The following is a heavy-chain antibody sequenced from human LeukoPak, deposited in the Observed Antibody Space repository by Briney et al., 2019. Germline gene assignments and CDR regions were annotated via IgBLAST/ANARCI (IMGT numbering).Heavy chain of an antibody. Sequence: GGSLRLSCAASGFTFSDYYMSWIRQAPGKGLEWVSYISTTGSTKYYADSVKGRFTISRDNAKNSLYLQTNSLSAEDTAVYYCARVPTTVTYTDYWGQGTLVTVSS. V-gene: IGHV3-11*01. D-gene: IGHD4-17*01. CDR2: ISTTGSTK. CDR3: ARVPTTVTYTDY. CDR1: GFTFSDYY. J-gene: IGHJ4*02.